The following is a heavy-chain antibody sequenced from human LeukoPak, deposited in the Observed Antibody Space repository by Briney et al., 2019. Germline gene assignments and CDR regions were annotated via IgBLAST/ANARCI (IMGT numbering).Heavy chain of an antibody. CDR3: AKDGTGGGLDY. CDR1: GFTFSSYG. CDR2: ISYDGSNK. Sequence: PGGSLRLSCAASGFTFSSYGMHWVRQAPGKGLEWVAVISYDGSNKYYADSVKGRFTISRDNSKNTLYLQMNSLRAEDTAVYYCAKDGTGGGLDYWGQGTLVTVSS. J-gene: IGHJ4*02. V-gene: IGHV3-30*18. D-gene: IGHD1-14*01.